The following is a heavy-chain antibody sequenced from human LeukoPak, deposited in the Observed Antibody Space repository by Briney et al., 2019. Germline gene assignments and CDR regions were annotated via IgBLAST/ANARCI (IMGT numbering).Heavy chain of an antibody. D-gene: IGHD3-16*02. Sequence: GESLRLSCAASGFTFSSYAMSWVRQAPGKGLEWVSAISGSGGSTYYADSVKGRFTISRDNSKNTLYLQMNSLRAEDTAVYYCAKAGPESYDYVWGSYRPWSYFDYWGQGTLVTVSS. CDR1: GFTFSSYA. CDR3: AKAGPESYDYVWGSYRPWSYFDY. J-gene: IGHJ4*02. V-gene: IGHV3-23*01. CDR2: ISGSGGST.